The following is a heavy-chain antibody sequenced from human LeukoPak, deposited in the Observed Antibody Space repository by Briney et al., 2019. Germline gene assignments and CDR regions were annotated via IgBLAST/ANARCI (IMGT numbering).Heavy chain of an antibody. J-gene: IGHJ2*01. CDR2: ISYDGSHK. V-gene: IGHV3-30*04. CDR1: GFTFSDYA. Sequence: GTSLRLSCAASGFTFSDYAMVWVRQAPGKGLEWVAIISYDGSHKFYAESAQGRFTMSRDNSNSTLYLQLNPLTTDDTAVYYCARGRGGRGWYFDLWGRGTLVTVSS. D-gene: IGHD2-15*01. CDR3: ARGRGGRGWYFDL.